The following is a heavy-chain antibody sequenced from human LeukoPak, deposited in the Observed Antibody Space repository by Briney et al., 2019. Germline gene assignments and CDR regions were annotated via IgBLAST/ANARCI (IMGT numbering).Heavy chain of an antibody. CDR3: ARGSSSSWSPFDS. V-gene: IGHV1-2*02. D-gene: IGHD6-13*01. CDR1: GFTFTGYY. J-gene: IGHJ4*02. CDR2: INPNSGGT. Sequence: GASGKVSCKASGFTFTGYYMHWVRQAPGQGLEWMGGINPNSGGTNYAQNFQGRVTVTWDTSISTAYMELSRLRSDDTAVYYCARGSSSSWSPFDSWGQGSLVTVSS.